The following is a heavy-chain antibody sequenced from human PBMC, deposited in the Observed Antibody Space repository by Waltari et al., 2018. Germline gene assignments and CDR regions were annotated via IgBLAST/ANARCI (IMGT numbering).Heavy chain of an antibody. J-gene: IGHJ3*02. Sequence: QLQLQESGPGLVKPSETLSLTCTVSGGSISSSSYYWGWIRQPPGKGLEWIGSIYYSGSTYYNPSLKSRVTISVDTSKNQFSLKLSSVTAADTAVYYCARVGDPYGSGSYLYDFNAFDIWGQGTMVTVSS. CDR2: IYYSGST. CDR3: ARVGDPYGSGSYLYDFNAFDI. D-gene: IGHD3-10*01. CDR1: GGSISSSSYY. V-gene: IGHV4-39*07.